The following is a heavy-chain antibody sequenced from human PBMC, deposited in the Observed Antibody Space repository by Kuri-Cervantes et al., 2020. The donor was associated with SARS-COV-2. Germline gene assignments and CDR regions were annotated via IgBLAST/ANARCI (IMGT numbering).Heavy chain of an antibody. CDR2: IKQDGSEK. CDR3: ARDYYDSSGYSSFDY. D-gene: IGHD3-22*01. J-gene: IGHJ4*02. CDR1: GFTFSSYA. V-gene: IGHV3-7*05. Sequence: LSLTCAASGFTFSSYAMSCVRQAPAKGLEWVANIKQDGSEKYYVDSVKGRFTISRDNAKNSLYLQMNSLRAEDTAVYYCARDYYDSSGYSSFDYWGQGTLVTVSS.